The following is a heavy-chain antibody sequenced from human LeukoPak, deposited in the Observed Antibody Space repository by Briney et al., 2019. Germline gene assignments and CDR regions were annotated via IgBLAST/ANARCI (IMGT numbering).Heavy chain of an antibody. CDR3: ARDPHDYGGNAFDI. Sequence: GASVKVSCKASGFSFTDYYMHWVRQAPGQGLEWMGWINPNSGGTNYPQKFQGRVTMTRDTSIRTAYMELSRLRSDDTAVYYCARDPHDYGGNAFDIWGQGTMVTVSS. V-gene: IGHV1-2*02. CDR1: GFSFTDYY. J-gene: IGHJ3*02. CDR2: INPNSGGT. D-gene: IGHD4-23*01.